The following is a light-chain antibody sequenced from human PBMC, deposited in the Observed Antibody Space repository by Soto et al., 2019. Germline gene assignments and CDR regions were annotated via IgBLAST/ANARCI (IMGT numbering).Light chain of an antibody. CDR2: DAS. CDR3: QQYNAWPRT. CDR1: LSVSRN. V-gene: IGKV3-15*01. Sequence: EIVMTQSPATLSVSRGEGATLSCRASLSVSRNLAWYQQKPGQAPRLLIFDASTRATGIPARFSGSGSGTEFTLTITSLQSEDFAVYYCQQYNAWPRTFGQGTKVDI. J-gene: IGKJ1*01.